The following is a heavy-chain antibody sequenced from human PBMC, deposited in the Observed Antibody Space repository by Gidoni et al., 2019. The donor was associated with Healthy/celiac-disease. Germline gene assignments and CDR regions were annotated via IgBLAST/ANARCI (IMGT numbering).Heavy chain of an antibody. V-gene: IGHV3-11*06. CDR3: ARAGTAYYYYGMDV. J-gene: IGHJ6*02. D-gene: IGHD1-1*01. Sequence: QVQLVESGGGLVKPGGSLRLSCAASGFTFSDYYMSWIRQAPGKGLEWVSYISSSSSYTNYADSVKGRFTISRDNAKNSLYLQMNSLRAEDTAVYYCARAGTAYYYYGMDVWGQGTTVTVSS. CDR1: GFTFSDYY. CDR2: ISSSSSYT.